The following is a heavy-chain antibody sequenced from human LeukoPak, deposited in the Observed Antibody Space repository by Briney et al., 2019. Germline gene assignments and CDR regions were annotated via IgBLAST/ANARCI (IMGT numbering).Heavy chain of an antibody. V-gene: IGHV3-66*01. J-gene: IGHJ4*02. CDR2: IYSGGGA. CDR1: AFTVSSNH. D-gene: IGHD3-16*02. CDR3: ARGPISSLAFDY. Sequence: GGSLRLSRAASAFTVSSNHMSWVRQAPGKVLEWVSLIYSGGGAYYADSVKGRFTISRDNSKNTLYLQMNSLRAEDTAVYYCARGPISSLAFDYWGQGTLVTASS.